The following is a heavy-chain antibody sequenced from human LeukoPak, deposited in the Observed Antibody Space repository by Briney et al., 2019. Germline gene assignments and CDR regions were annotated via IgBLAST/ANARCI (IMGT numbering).Heavy chain of an antibody. D-gene: IGHD5-24*01. Sequence: SETLSLTCTVSGGSITSYYWSWIRQTPGKGLEWIGYVHYSGTTSYNPSLKSRVTISADMSTNQFSLKWSSVTAADTDVYYCARQSHHGLNQGYWGQGTLVIVSS. CDR2: VHYSGTT. V-gene: IGHV4-59*01. J-gene: IGHJ4*02. CDR1: GGSITSYY. CDR3: ARQSHHGLNQGY.